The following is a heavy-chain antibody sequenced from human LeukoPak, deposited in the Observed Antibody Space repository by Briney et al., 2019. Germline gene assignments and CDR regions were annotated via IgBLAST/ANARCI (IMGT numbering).Heavy chain of an antibody. Sequence: GGSLRLSCTASGFAFTIYTMNWVRQAPGKGLEWVSGISGRGDTTFYADSVKGRFTISRDNSKNTVYLQMNSLRAGDTAIHYCSKDLYDWNFFDSWGQGTLVTVSS. D-gene: IGHD1-20*01. CDR1: GFAFTIYT. CDR3: SKDLYDWNFFDS. CDR2: ISGRGDTT. J-gene: IGHJ4*02. V-gene: IGHV3-23*01.